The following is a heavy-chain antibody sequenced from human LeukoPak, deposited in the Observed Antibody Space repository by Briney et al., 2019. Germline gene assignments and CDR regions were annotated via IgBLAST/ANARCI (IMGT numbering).Heavy chain of an antibody. D-gene: IGHD6-13*01. Sequence: PGGSLRLSCAASGFTFDDYAMHWVRQAPGKGLEWVSGISWNSGSIGYADSVKGRFTISRDNAKNSLYLQMNSLRAEDTALYYCAKDGRSRYSSSWYSYFDYWGQGTLVTVSS. CDR3: AKDGRSRYSSSWYSYFDY. V-gene: IGHV3-9*01. CDR2: ISWNSGSI. CDR1: GFTFDDYA. J-gene: IGHJ4*02.